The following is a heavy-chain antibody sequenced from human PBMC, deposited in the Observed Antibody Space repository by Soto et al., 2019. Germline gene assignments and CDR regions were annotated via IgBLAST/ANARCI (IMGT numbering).Heavy chain of an antibody. CDR2: IYPGDSDT. D-gene: IGHD5-12*01. J-gene: IGHJ6*02. CDR1: GYSFTSYL. Sequence: PGEALKISLKGSGYSFTSYLICWVRQMPVKGLEWMGLIYPGDSDTRYSPSFQGQVTISADKSISPAYLQWSSLKASHTAMYYCAAGGGDIGATKPAYYAEGMEVFGQGTTVAV. CDR3: AAGGGDIGATKPAYYAEGMEV. V-gene: IGHV5-51*01.